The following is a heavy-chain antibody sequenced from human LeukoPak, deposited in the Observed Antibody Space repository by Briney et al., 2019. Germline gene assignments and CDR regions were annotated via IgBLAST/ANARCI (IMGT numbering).Heavy chain of an antibody. CDR1: GYTFTAYY. Sequence: ASVKVSYKASGYTFTAYYMHWVRQAPGQGLECMGWINPKNGGTNYAQKFQGRVTMTRDTSISTAYMDLSRLTSDDTAVYYCARVPLVGTGPPFDYWGQGTLVTVSS. CDR3: ARVPLVGTGPPFDY. V-gene: IGHV1-2*02. J-gene: IGHJ4*02. CDR2: INPKNGGT. D-gene: IGHD1-26*01.